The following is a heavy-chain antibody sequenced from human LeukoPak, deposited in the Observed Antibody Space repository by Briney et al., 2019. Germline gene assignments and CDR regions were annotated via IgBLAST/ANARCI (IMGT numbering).Heavy chain of an antibody. CDR1: GGSFSDYF. CDR2: INHSGRT. Sequence: PSETLSLTCAVYGGSFSDYFWGWIRQPPGKGLGWIGEINHSGRTYYNPSLKSRVTISADTSKNQFSLNLSSVTAADTAVYYCARDVVVVPAAIHYGMDVWGQGTTVTVSS. J-gene: IGHJ6*02. CDR3: ARDVVVVPAAIHYGMDV. V-gene: IGHV4-34*01. D-gene: IGHD2-2*01.